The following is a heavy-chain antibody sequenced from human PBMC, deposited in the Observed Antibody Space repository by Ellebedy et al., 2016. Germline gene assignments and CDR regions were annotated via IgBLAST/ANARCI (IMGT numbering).Heavy chain of an antibody. D-gene: IGHD1-14*01. CDR3: ARDEEGINEWDS. CDR2: INAFGSII. J-gene: IGHJ4*02. Sequence: GGSLRLSCTTSGFSFSTYGMNWVRQAPGQGLEWVSHINAFGSIISYADSLKGRFTVSRDNAKETLYLQMNSLRVDDTASYYCARDEEGINEWDSWGQGTLVTVSS. V-gene: IGHV3-48*03. CDR1: GFSFSTYG.